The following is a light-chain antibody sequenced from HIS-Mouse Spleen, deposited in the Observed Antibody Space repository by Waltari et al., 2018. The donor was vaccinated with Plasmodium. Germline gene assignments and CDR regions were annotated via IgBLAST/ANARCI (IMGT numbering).Light chain of an antibody. CDR1: SSDVDGNNY. J-gene: IGLJ2*01. V-gene: IGLV2-8*01. CDR2: EVS. Sequence: QSALTQPPLASGSPGQSVTISCTGTSSDVDGNNYVSWYQQPPGQAPKLMSYEVSKRPSVVPVLFSGSTSGNTASLTVSGRQAEDEADYHCSSYAGSHNLVFGGGTKLTVL. CDR3: SSYAGSHNLV.